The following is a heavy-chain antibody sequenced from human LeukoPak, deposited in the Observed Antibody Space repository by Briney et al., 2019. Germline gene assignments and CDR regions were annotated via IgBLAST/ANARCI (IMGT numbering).Heavy chain of an antibody. CDR2: INPSGGST. J-gene: IGHJ4*02. V-gene: IGHV1-46*01. Sequence: ASVKVSCKASGYTFTSYCMHWVRQAPGQGLEWMGIINPSGGSTSYAQKFQGRVTITADKSTNTAYMELSSLRSEDTAVYYCARGVKMAVAGIYYFDYWGQGTLVTVSS. D-gene: IGHD6-19*01. CDR1: GYTFTSYC. CDR3: ARGVKMAVAGIYYFDY.